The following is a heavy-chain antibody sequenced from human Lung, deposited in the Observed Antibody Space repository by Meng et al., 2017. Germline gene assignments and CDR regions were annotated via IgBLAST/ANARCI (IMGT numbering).Heavy chain of an antibody. CDR2: IGHSGFT. CDR3: VRSSAWVRTGFDP. D-gene: IGHD6-19*01. V-gene: IGHV4-39*01. Sequence: QLEESGPGLVKPPEALSLPCRVSGGSISTSGYYWGWIRQPPGKGLEWIGSIGHSGFTYYTPSLKSRVAVSLDTSKSQFSLMLTSVTAADTAVYYCVRSSAWVRTGFDPWGQGTLVTVSS. J-gene: IGHJ5*02. CDR1: GGSISTSGYY.